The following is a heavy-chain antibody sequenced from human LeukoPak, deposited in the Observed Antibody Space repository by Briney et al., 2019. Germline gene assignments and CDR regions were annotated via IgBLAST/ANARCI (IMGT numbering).Heavy chain of an antibody. Sequence: PSETLSPTCSVSGGSISSGGYYWSWIRQHPGKDLEWIGYIYYSGSTYYNPSLNSRVTISLDTSKNQFSLKLSSVTAADTAMYYCARRIPVAGLFDYWGQGILVTVSS. D-gene: IGHD6-19*01. CDR2: IYYSGST. CDR3: ARRIPVAGLFDY. J-gene: IGHJ4*02. V-gene: IGHV4-31*03. CDR1: GGSISSGGYY.